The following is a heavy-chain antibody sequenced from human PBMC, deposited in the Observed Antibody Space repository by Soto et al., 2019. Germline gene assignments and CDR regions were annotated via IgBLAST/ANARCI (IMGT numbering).Heavy chain of an antibody. D-gene: IGHD2-2*01. V-gene: IGHV1-69*13. CDR3: ARSGVVPAAGSYYYGMDV. Sequence: SVKVSCKASGGTFSSYAISWVRQAPGQGLEWMGGIIPIFGTANYAQKFQGRVTITADESTSTAYMELSSLRSEDTAVYYCARSGVVPAAGSYYYGMDVWGQGTTVTV. CDR1: GGTFSSYA. CDR2: IIPIFGTA. J-gene: IGHJ6*02.